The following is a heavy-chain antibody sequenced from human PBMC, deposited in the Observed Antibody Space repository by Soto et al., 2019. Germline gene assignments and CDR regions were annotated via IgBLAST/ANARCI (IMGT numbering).Heavy chain of an antibody. V-gene: IGHV5-10-1*01. CDR2: IDPSDSYT. CDR3: ETECAVAACIHYYHGMDG. D-gene: IGHD6-13*01. J-gene: IGHJ6*02. CDR1: GYSFTSYW. Sequence: GDSLKISCKGSGYSFTSYWISWVRQMPGKGLEWMGRIDPSDSYTNYSPSFQGHVTISADRSISTAYLQWSSLKASDTAMYYCETECAVAACIHYYHGMDGWGHGNTVTVSS.